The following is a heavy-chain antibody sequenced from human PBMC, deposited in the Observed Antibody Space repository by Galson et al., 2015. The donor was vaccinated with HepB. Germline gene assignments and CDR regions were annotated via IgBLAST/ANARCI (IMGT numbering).Heavy chain of an antibody. V-gene: IGHV3-30*04. Sequence: SLRLSCAASGFTFSSYAMHWVRQAPGKGLEWVAVISYDGSNKYYADSVKGRFTISRDNSKNTLYLQMNSLRAEDTAVYYCASSPWELLKDYWGQGTLVTVSS. CDR3: ASSPWELLKDY. CDR2: ISYDGSNK. D-gene: IGHD1-26*01. CDR1: GFTFSSYA. J-gene: IGHJ4*02.